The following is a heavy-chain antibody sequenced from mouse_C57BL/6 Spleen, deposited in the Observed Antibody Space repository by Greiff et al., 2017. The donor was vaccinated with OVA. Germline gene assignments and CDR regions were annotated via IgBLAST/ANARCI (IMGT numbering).Heavy chain of an antibody. J-gene: IGHJ4*01. D-gene: IGHD1-1*01. CDR1: GYTFTSYW. Sequence: VHLVESGAELAKPGASVKLSCKASGYTFTSYWMHWVKQRPGQGLEWIGYINPSSGYTKYNQKFKDKATLTADKSSSTAYMQLSSLTYEDSAVYYCEVYYYGSSLYAMDYWGQGTSVTVSS. V-gene: IGHV1-7*01. CDR3: EVYYYGSSLYAMDY. CDR2: INPSSGYT.